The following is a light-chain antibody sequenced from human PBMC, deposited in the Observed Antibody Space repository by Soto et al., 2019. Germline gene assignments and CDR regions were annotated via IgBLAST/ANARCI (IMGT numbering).Light chain of an antibody. CDR2: GAS. V-gene: IGKV3-20*01. CDR1: QNLGSIY. Sequence: EIVLTQSPVTLSLSPGERAIISCRASQNLGSIYLAWYQQKPGQAPRLLIYGASSGATGIPGRFSGSGSGTDFTLTITRLEPEDFAVYYCQHSGTFGQGTKVEIE. CDR3: QHSGT. J-gene: IGKJ1*01.